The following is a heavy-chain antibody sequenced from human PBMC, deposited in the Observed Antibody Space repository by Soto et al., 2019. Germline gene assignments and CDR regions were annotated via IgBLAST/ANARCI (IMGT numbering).Heavy chain of an antibody. D-gene: IGHD3-22*01. CDR1: GFTFSTYG. CDR2: ISSDGKSE. V-gene: IGHV3-30*18. CDR3: AETITPYTGDSRGRGALVEY. Sequence: QVQLVESGGGVVQPGRSLRLSCAASGFTFSTYGMHWVRQPPGKGLEWVAVISSDGKSEHYADPVKGRFSISRDNSKTTLYLKQNRLRVAATAVYYCAETITPYTGDSRGRGALVEYWGQGTLVTVSS. J-gene: IGHJ4*02.